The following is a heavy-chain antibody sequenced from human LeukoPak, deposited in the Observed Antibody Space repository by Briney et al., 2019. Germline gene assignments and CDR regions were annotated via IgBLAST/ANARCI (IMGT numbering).Heavy chain of an antibody. Sequence: PGGSLRLTCTASGFTFGDYAMSWIRQAPGEGLEWVGFIRSKAYGGTTEYAASVKGRFTISRDDSKSIAYLQMNSLKTEDTAVYYFTRDALRYFDWSFSYYYYGMDVWGKGTTVTVSS. D-gene: IGHD3-9*01. V-gene: IGHV3-49*03. CDR2: IRSKAYGGTT. CDR3: TRDALRYFDWSFSYYYYGMDV. CDR1: GFTFGDYA. J-gene: IGHJ6*04.